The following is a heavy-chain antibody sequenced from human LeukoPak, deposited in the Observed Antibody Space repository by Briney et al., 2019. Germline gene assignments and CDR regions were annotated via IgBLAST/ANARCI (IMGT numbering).Heavy chain of an antibody. CDR1: GYPFSVYY. D-gene: IGHD5-24*01. J-gene: IGHJ3*02. Sequence: ASVKVSCKASGYPFSVYYMHWVRQAPGQGLEWMGLINPGGANTNYAQNFQGRVTMTRDTSTSTVYMELSSLRSEDTAIYYCARIRDGYNDAYDIWGQGTVVTVPS. CDR3: ARIRDGYNDAYDI. CDR2: INPGGANT. V-gene: IGHV1-46*01.